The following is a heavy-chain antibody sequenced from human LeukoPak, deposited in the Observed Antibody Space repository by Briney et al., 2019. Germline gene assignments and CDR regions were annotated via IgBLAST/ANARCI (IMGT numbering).Heavy chain of an antibody. Sequence: TSETLSLTCTVSGGSISSYYWSWIRQPPGKGLEWIGYIYCSGSTNYNPSLKSRVTISVDTSKNQFSLKLSSVTAADTAVYYCARDPGQQLPFGYFDYWGQGTLVTVSS. CDR3: ARDPGQQLPFGYFDY. V-gene: IGHV4-59*01. CDR2: IYCSGST. J-gene: IGHJ4*02. D-gene: IGHD6-13*01. CDR1: GGSISSYY.